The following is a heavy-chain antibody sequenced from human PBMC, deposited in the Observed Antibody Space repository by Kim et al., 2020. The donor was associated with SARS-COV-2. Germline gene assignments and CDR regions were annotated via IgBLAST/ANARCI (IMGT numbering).Heavy chain of an antibody. Sequence: ASVKVSCKASGYTFTSYAMNWVRQAPGQGLEWMGWINTNTGNPTYAQGFTGRFVFSLDTSVSTAYLQISSLKAEDTAVYYCARDFGSYYDSSGYFDFWGQGTLVTVSS. D-gene: IGHD3-22*01. CDR3: ARDFGSYYDSSGYFDF. CDR2: INTNTGNP. J-gene: IGHJ4*02. V-gene: IGHV7-4-1*02. CDR1: GYTFTSYA.